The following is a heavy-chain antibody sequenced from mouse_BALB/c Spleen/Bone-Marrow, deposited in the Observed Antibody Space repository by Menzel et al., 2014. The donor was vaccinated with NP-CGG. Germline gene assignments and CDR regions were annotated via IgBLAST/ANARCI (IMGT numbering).Heavy chain of an antibody. D-gene: IGHD3-2*01. CDR1: GYTFTTYW. Sequence: QVQLQQSGAELVRPGASVKLSCKASGYTFTTYWMHWVKQRPGQGLEWIGEINPSDGRTNYSEKFKSKATLTVDKSSNTAYMQLSSLTSEDSAVYYCARRDSSGYPFDYWGQGTTLTVSS. CDR2: INPSDGRT. V-gene: IGHV1S81*02. CDR3: ARRDSSGYPFDY. J-gene: IGHJ2*01.